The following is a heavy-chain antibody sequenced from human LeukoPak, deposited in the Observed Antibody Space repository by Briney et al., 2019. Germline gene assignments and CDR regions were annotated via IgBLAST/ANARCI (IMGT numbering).Heavy chain of an antibody. CDR3: ATTRRYQRAATDAFDI. Sequence: SVKVSCKASGGTFSSYAISWVRQAPGQGLEWMGGITPIFGTANYAQKFQGRVTITADESTSTAYMELSSLRSEDTAVYYCATTRRYQRAATDAFDIWGQGTMVTVSS. CDR2: ITPIFGTA. D-gene: IGHD2-15*01. V-gene: IGHV1-69*13. J-gene: IGHJ3*02. CDR1: GGTFSSYA.